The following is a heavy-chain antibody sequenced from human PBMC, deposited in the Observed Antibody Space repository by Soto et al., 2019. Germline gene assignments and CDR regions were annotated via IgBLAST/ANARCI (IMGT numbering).Heavy chain of an antibody. Sequence: QVQLQESGPGLVRPSGTLSLTCAVSGDSINSNYCWTWVRQPPGKGLEWIAEIYYSGGTSYNPSLKSRVXIXXDKSKIQFSLNLTSVTAADTAMYYCARATGWGLGYWGQGTLVTVSS. V-gene: IGHV4-4*02. CDR2: IYYSGGT. D-gene: IGHD6-19*01. J-gene: IGHJ4*02. CDR3: ARATGWGLGY. CDR1: GDSINSNYC.